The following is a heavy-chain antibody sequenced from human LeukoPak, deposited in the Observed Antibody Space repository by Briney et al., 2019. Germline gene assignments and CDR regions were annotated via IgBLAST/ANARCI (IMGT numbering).Heavy chain of an antibody. Sequence: GESLKTSCKGSGYSFTSYWIGWVRQMPGKGLEWMGIIYPGDSDTRYSPSFQGQVTISADKSISTAYLQWSSLKASDTAMYYCARLARSYGSGSYVDYWGQGTLVTVSS. V-gene: IGHV5-51*01. D-gene: IGHD3-10*01. CDR2: IYPGDSDT. CDR3: ARLARSYGSGSYVDY. CDR1: GYSFTSYW. J-gene: IGHJ4*02.